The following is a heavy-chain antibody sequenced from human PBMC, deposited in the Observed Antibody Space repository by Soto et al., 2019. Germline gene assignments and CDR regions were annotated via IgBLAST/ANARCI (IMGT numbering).Heavy chain of an antibody. D-gene: IGHD6-19*01. V-gene: IGHV4-4*02. J-gene: IGHJ4*02. CDR2: IYHSAST. CDR3: ARDLRIAVVEVFDY. CDR1: GVSLSSSTW. Sequence: PSETLSLTCAVSGVSLSSSTWWIWVRQPPGKGRDWIGEIYHSASTNYNPSLKSRVTISVDKRKNQFYLQLNSVTAADTAVCFCARDLRIAVVEVFDYWGQGTLVTVSS.